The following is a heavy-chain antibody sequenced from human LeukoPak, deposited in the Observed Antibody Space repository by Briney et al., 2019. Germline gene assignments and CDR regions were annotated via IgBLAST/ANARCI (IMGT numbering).Heavy chain of an antibody. CDR2: IYTSGST. D-gene: IGHD3-22*01. CDR3: ARTKPTNYYDSSGYYYRYFDY. V-gene: IGHV4-4*07. Sequence: SETLSLTCTVSGGSISSYYWSWIRQPAGKGLEWIGRIYTSGSTNYNPSLKSRVTISVDTSKNQFSLKLSSVTPADTAVYYCARTKPTNYYDSSGYYYRYFDYWGQGTLVTVSS. J-gene: IGHJ4*02. CDR1: GGSISSYY.